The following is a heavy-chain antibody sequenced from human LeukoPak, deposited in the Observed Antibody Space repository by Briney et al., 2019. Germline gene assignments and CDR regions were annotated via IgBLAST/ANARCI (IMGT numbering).Heavy chain of an antibody. J-gene: IGHJ4*02. CDR2: ISAGSDYI. Sequence: NPGGSLRLSCAASGLSFTGYSMTWVRQAPGKGLEWISYISAGSDYIFYADSVKGRFTISRDNAMKSVSLQMNSLRADDTAVYYCARWGLGPSFDYWGQGNLVTVAS. V-gene: IGHV3-21*05. CDR3: ARWGLGPSFDY. D-gene: IGHD1-26*01. CDR1: GLSFTGYS.